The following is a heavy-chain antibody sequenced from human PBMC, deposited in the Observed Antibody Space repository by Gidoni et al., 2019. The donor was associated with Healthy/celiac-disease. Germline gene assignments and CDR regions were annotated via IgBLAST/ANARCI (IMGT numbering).Heavy chain of an antibody. V-gene: IGHV1-46*01. Sequence: QVQLVQSGAEVKKPGASVKVSCKASGYTFTSYYMHWVRQAPGQGLEWMGIINPSGGSTSYAQKFQGRVTMTRDTSTSTVYMELSSLRSEDTAVYYCARDLELLRFLEWIYGMDVWGQGTTVTVSS. CDR1: GYTFTSYY. J-gene: IGHJ6*02. CDR2: INPSGGST. CDR3: ARDLELLRFLEWIYGMDV. D-gene: IGHD3-3*01.